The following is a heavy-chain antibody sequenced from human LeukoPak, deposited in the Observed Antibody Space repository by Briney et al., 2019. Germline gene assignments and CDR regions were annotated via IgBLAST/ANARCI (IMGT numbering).Heavy chain of an antibody. CDR1: GGSISSHY. J-gene: IGHJ4*02. CDR2: IYYSGST. Sequence: SETLSLTCTVSGGSISSHYWSWIRQPPGKGLEWIGDIYYSGSTNYNPSLKSRVTISLDTSKNQFSLRLSSVIAADTAVYYCARDDSSGYSTLGYWGQGTLVTVSS. CDR3: ARDDSSGYSTLGY. D-gene: IGHD3-22*01. V-gene: IGHV4-59*11.